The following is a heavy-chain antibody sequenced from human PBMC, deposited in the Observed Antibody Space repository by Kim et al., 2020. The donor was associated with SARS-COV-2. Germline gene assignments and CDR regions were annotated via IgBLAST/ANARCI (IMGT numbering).Heavy chain of an antibody. CDR3: ARRTGGSYVFDY. Sequence: NHAQKLQGRVTMTTDTSTSTAYMELRSLRSDDTAVYYCARRTGGSYVFDYWGQGTLVTVSS. D-gene: IGHD1-26*01. J-gene: IGHJ4*02. V-gene: IGHV1-18*01.